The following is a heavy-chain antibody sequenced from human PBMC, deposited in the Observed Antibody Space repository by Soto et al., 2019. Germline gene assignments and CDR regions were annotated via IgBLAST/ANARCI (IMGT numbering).Heavy chain of an antibody. CDR3: ARYSNNWFQTEGMDV. V-gene: IGHV4-4*07. J-gene: IGHJ6*02. D-gene: IGHD6-13*01. Sequence: SETLSLTCTVSVDSITTYYWSWIRQPAGKGLEWIGRIDASGNTNYNPSLNSCVTMSIDTSKKQFSLKLTSVTAADTAIYYCARYSNNWFQTEGMDVWRQGTTVTVSS. CDR2: IDASGNT. CDR1: VDSITTYY.